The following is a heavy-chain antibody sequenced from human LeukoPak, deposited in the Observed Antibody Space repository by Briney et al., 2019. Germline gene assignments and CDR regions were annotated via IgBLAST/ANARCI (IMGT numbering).Heavy chain of an antibody. CDR3: ARAVTIFGPYYYYYMDV. CDR2: ISSSSSTI. J-gene: IGHJ6*03. D-gene: IGHD3-3*01. CDR1: GFTFSSYS. Sequence: GGSLRLSCAASGFTFSSYSMNWVRQAPGKGPEWVSYISSSSSTIYYADSVKGRFTISRDNAKNSLYLQMNSLRAEDTAVYYCARAVTIFGPYYYYYMDVWGKGTTVTVSS. V-gene: IGHV3-48*04.